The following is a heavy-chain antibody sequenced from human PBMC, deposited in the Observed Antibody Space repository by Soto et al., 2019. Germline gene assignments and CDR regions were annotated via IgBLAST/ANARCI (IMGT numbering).Heavy chain of an antibody. Sequence: QVQLVQSGAEVKKPGASVKVSCKASGYTFTSYGISWVRQAPGQGLEWMGWISAYNGNTNYAQKLQGRVTMTTDTATSTAYMELRSLRPDDTAVYYCARNVLRFLEWLSHYYYYMDVWGKGTTVTVSS. D-gene: IGHD3-3*01. CDR3: ARNVLRFLEWLSHYYYYMDV. CDR1: GYTFTSYG. J-gene: IGHJ6*03. V-gene: IGHV1-18*01. CDR2: ISAYNGNT.